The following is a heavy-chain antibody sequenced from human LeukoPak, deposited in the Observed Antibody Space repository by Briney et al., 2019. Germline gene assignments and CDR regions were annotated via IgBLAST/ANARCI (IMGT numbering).Heavy chain of an antibody. J-gene: IGHJ5*02. V-gene: IGHV4-34*01. CDR2: ITHSGST. D-gene: IGHD3-9*01. Sequence: KPSETLSLTCAVYGESFSASYWSWIRQPPGEGLEWIGEITHSGSTNYNPSLKSRVTISIDTSKNQFSLKLSSVTAADTAVYYCARHRPGLRYTRGWFDPWGQGTLVTVSS. CDR1: GESFSASY. CDR3: ARHRPGLRYTRGWFDP.